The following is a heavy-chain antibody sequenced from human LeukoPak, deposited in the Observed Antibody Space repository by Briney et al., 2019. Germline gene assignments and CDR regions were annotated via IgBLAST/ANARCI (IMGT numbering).Heavy chain of an antibody. CDR1: GFTFSSYA. V-gene: IGHV3-30-3*01. Sequence: PGRSLRLSCAASGFTFSSYAMHWVRQAPGKGLEWVAVISYDGSNKYYADSVKGRFTISRDNSKNTLYLQMNSLRAEDTAVYYCARDISYYSPPYGRDVGGQGPTVTVSS. J-gene: IGHJ6*02. D-gene: IGHD1-26*01. CDR3: ARDISYYSPPYGRDV. CDR2: ISYDGSNK.